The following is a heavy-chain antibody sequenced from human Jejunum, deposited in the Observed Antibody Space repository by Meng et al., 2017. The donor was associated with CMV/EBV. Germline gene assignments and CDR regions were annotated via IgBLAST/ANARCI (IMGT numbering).Heavy chain of an antibody. Sequence: FTLSSYWMSWVRQAPGKGLEWVANLRRDGGETYYVDSVKGRFTISRDNAKNSLYLQMNSLRAEDTAAYYCARIRDFGVGIHGMDVWGQGTTVTVSS. D-gene: IGHD3-3*01. V-gene: IGHV3-7*01. J-gene: IGHJ6*02. CDR1: FTLSSYW. CDR3: ARIRDFGVGIHGMDV. CDR2: LRRDGGET.